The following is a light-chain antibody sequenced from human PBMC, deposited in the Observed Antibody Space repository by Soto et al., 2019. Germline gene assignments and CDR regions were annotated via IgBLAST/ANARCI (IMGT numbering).Light chain of an antibody. CDR2: AAS. CDR3: QQYGYSPIT. V-gene: IGKV3-20*01. J-gene: IGKJ5*01. Sequence: EIVLTQSPGTLSLSPVQRSTLSCMASQSVSSSHLAWYQHKPGQAPRLLIYAASSRATGSPDRFSGGGSGTDFTLTISRLEPEDFAVYYCQQYGYSPITFGQGTRLEIK. CDR1: QSVSSSH.